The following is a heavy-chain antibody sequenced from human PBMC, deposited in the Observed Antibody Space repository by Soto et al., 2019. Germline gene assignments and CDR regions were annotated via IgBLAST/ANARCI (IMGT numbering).Heavy chain of an antibody. J-gene: IGHJ3*01. D-gene: IGHD3-10*01. CDR3: ASSAVSAFDV. CDR1: GFTFSSYA. Sequence: PGGSLGLSCAASGFTFSSYAMHWVRQAPGKGLEWVAVISYDGSNKYYADSVKGRFTISRDNSKNTLYLQMNSLRAEDTAVYYCASSAVSAFDVWGQGTMVTVSS. CDR2: ISYDGSNK. V-gene: IGHV3-30-3*01.